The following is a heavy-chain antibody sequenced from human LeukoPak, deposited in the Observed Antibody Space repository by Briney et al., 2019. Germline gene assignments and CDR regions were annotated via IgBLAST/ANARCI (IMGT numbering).Heavy chain of an antibody. J-gene: IGHJ4*02. D-gene: IGHD3-16*01. Sequence: SETLSPPCVVLGGPIRDSFFHYWSWVRQPPGEGFGWIAEDHHFGRALFSPSFARRVAISADTSNNQVSLKLTSVTAANTAVYYCARGRDYTWGDWGQGTLVTVSS. CDR1: GGPIRDSFFHY. V-gene: IGHV4/OR15-8*01. CDR2: DHHFGRA. CDR3: ARGRDYTWGD.